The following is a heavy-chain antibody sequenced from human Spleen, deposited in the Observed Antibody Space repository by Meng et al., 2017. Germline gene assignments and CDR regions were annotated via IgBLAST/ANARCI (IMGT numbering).Heavy chain of an antibody. J-gene: IGHJ6*02. V-gene: IGHV4-4*07. CDR1: GDSISNYY. Sequence: SETLSLTCSVSGDSISNYYWNWLRQPAGKRLEWIGRTYVGGSTDYNPSLRSRATVSVDTSKNQISLRLASVTAADTAVYYCAGGAVVTLIFYHAMDVWGQGTTVTVSS. CDR2: TYVGGST. CDR3: AGGAVVTLIFYHAMDV. D-gene: IGHD2-21*02.